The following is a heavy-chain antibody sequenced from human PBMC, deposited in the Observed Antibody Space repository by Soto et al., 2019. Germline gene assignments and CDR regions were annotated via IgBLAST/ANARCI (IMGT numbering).Heavy chain of an antibody. CDR3: AKDMVHMWWVFDL. D-gene: IGHD2-21*01. V-gene: IGHV3-30*18. J-gene: IGHJ4*02. Sequence: QEQLVESGGGVVQPGRSLRLSCVVSGFTFSTYGMHWVRQAPGKGLEWVAVVSFDGSKKYTTDSVKGRFTISRDNSKNALHLQMNNLRPADTAVYYCAKDMVHMWWVFDLWGQGTLVTVSS. CDR1: GFTFSTYG. CDR2: VSFDGSKK.